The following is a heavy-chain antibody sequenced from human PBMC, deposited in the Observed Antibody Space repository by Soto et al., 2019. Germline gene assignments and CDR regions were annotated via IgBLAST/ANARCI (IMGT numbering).Heavy chain of an antibody. J-gene: IGHJ4*02. CDR1: GYTFTTYD. CDR3: ARGRGGYGDYTD. Sequence: QAQLVQYGAEVKKPGASVKVSCKASGYTFTTYDINWVRQAAGQGPEWMGWMNPNSGNTGYAQKFQGRVTMTRDTSISTAYLELSSLRSEDTAVYYCARGRGGYGDYTDWGQGTLVTVSS. V-gene: IGHV1-8*01. D-gene: IGHD4-17*01. CDR2: MNPNSGNT.